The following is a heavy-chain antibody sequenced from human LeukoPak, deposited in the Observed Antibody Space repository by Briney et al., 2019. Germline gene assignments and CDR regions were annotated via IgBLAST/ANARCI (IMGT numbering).Heavy chain of an antibody. CDR2: IYYSGST. Sequence: SETLSLTCTVSGGSISSYYWSWIRQPPGKGLEWIGYIYYSGSTNYNPSLKSRVTISVDTSKNQFSLRLSSVTAADTAVYYCARGPEYSPWHQYESWGQGTLVTVSS. D-gene: IGHD2/OR15-2a*01. J-gene: IGHJ4*02. CDR3: ARGPEYSPWHQYES. V-gene: IGHV4-59*01. CDR1: GGSISSYY.